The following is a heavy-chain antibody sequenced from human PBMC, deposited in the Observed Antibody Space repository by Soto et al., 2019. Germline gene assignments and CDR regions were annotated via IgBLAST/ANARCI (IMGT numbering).Heavy chain of an antibody. Sequence: ASVKVSCKASGYTFTSYGIRWVRQAPGQGLEWMGWISAYNGNTNYAQKLQGRVTMTTDTSTSTAYMELRSLRSDDTAVYYCARVPIFGVVTGPDYWGQGTLVTVSS. V-gene: IGHV1-18*01. J-gene: IGHJ4*02. CDR2: ISAYNGNT. CDR1: GYTFTSYG. CDR3: ARVPIFGVVTGPDY. D-gene: IGHD3-3*01.